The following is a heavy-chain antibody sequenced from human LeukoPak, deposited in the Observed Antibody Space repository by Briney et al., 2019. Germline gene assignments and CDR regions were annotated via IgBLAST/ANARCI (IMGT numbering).Heavy chain of an antibody. CDR3: ACATAGTTGTKFRCWFDP. CDR2: INHSGST. V-gene: IGHV4-34*08. Sequence: GSLRLSCAASGFTFINAWMAWVRQAPGKGLEWIGEINHSGSTNYNPSLKSRVTISVDTSKNQFSLKLSSVTAADTAVYYCACATAGTTGTKFRCWFDPWGQGTLVTVSS. D-gene: IGHD1-1*01. CDR1: GFTFINAW. J-gene: IGHJ5*02.